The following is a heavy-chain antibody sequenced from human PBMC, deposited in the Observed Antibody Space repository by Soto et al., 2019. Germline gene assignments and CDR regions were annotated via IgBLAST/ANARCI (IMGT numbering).Heavy chain of an antibody. V-gene: IGHV3-30*03. CDR2: ISYDGSNR. CDR1: GFRFSDYA. CDR3: ARDSGSGHYFGPNDY. D-gene: IGHD4-17*01. J-gene: IGHJ4*02. Sequence: QVQLVESGGGVVQPGRSLRLSCASSGFRFSDYAIHWVRQAPGKGLEWVAVISYDGSNRYYGDSVKGRFTITRDNSMDTLYLQMNSRRGDDTAVYYGARDSGSGHYFGPNDYWGQGTLVTVSS.